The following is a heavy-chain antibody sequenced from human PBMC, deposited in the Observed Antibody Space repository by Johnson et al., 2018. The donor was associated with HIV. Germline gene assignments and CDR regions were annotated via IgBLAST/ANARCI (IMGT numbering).Heavy chain of an antibody. CDR1: GFTFDDYA. CDR3: VRAQFLEWLFFDAFDI. CDR2: ISWNSGSR. D-gene: IGHD3-3*01. J-gene: IGHJ3*02. Sequence: VQLVESVGVLVQPGRSLRLSCAASGFTFDDYAMHWVRQAPGKGLEWVSGISWNSGSRGYADSVKGRFTISRDNAKSSLYLQMNSLRAEDTALYYCVRAQFLEWLFFDAFDIWGQGTVVTVSS. V-gene: IGHV3-9*01.